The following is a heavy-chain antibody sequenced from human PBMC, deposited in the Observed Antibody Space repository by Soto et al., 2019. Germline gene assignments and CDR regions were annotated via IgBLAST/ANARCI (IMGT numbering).Heavy chain of an antibody. V-gene: IGHV4-34*01. Sequence: ETLSLTCAVYGGSFSGYYWSWIRQPPGKGLEWIGEINHSGSTNYNPPLKSRVTISVDTSKNQFSLKLSSVTAADTAVYYCARKEPGGSGSYYNGYGMDVWGQGTTVTVSS. CDR1: GGSFSGYY. CDR2: INHSGST. J-gene: IGHJ6*02. CDR3: ARKEPGGSGSYYNGYGMDV. D-gene: IGHD3-10*01.